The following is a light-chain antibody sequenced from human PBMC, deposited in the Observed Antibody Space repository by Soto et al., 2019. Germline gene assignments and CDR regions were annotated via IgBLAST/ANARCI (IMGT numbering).Light chain of an antibody. CDR1: QSVLYSSNNKNY. CDR3: QQYYSVPPIT. CDR2: WGS. Sequence: DIVMTQSPDSLAVSLGERATINCKSSQSVLYSSNNKNYLSWYQQKPGQPPKLLIYWGSTRESGVPDRFSGSWSGTDFTLTICSLQAEDVAVYYCQQYYSVPPITFGQGTRLEIK. J-gene: IGKJ5*01. V-gene: IGKV4-1*01.